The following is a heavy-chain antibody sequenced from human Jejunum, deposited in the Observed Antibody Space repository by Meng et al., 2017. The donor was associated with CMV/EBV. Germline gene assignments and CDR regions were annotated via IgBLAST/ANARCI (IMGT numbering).Heavy chain of an antibody. D-gene: IGHD2/OR15-2a*01. V-gene: IGHV3-21*01. CDR2: ISPSSNYI. Sequence: SGFTFSTNTMNWVRQAPGKGLEWVSSISPSSNYIYYADSVKGRFTISRDNAKNSLYLEMNSLRADDTAVYYCAKESMARNYFDYWGQGTLVTVSS. CDR3: AKESMARNYFDY. CDR1: GFTFSTNT. J-gene: IGHJ4*02.